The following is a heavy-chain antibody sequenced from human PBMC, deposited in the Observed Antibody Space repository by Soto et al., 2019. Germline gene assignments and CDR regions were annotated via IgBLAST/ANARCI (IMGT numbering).Heavy chain of an antibody. CDR3: ARSCSSTSCYSNHYYMDV. D-gene: IGHD2-2*01. CDR1: GGTFSSYT. J-gene: IGHJ6*03. V-gene: IGHV1-69*02. Sequence: QVQLVQSGAEVKKPGSSVKVSCKASGGTFSSYTISWVRQAPGQGLEWMGRIIPILGIANYAQKFQGRVTITADKSTSTAYMGLSSLRSEDTAVYYCARSCSSTSCYSNHYYMDVWGKEITVTVSS. CDR2: IIPILGIA.